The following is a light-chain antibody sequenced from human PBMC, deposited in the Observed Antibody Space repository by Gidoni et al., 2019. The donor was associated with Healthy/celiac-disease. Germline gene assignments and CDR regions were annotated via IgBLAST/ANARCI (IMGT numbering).Light chain of an antibody. V-gene: IGLV3-27*01. CDR2: KDS. Sequence: SYELTQPSSVSLSPGQTARITCSGDVLEKKSARWFQQKPGQAPVLVIYKDSERPSGIPERFSGSSSGTTVTLTISGAQVEDEADYYCYSAADNKRDVFGTGTKVTVL. CDR3: YSAADNKRDV. CDR1: VLEKKS. J-gene: IGLJ1*01.